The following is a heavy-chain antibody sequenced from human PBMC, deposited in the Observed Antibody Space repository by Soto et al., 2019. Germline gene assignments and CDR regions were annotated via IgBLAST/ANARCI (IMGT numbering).Heavy chain of an antibody. V-gene: IGHV3-72*01. CDR2: TRNKANSYTT. D-gene: IGHD3-22*01. CDR1: GFTFSDHY. CDR3: ARGPRGVVVTTGWFDP. Sequence: EVQLVESGGGLVQPGGSLRLSCAASGFTFSDHYMDWVRQAPGKGLEWVGRTRNKANSYTTEYAASVKGRFTISRDDSKHSLYLQMNSLKTEDTAVYYCARGPRGVVVTTGWFDPWGQGTLVTVSS. J-gene: IGHJ5*02.